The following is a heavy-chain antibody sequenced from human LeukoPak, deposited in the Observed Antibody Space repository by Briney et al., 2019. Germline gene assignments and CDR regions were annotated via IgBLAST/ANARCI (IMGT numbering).Heavy chain of an antibody. V-gene: IGHV1-24*01. CDR3: ATEGKKQLLQGDAFDV. J-gene: IGHJ3*01. CDR2: SNLDHGET. D-gene: IGHD2-2*01. CDR1: GYTLAELS. Sequence: ASVKVSCKVSGYTLAELSIHWVRQAPGKGLERMGGSNLDHGETVYAPNFQGRVTMTEETSTGTAYMEVSSLRSDDTAVYYCATEGKKQLLQGDAFDVWGQGTMISVSS.